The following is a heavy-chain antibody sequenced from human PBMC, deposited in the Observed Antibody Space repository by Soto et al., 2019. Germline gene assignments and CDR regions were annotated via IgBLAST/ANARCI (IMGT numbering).Heavy chain of an antibody. J-gene: IGHJ4*02. D-gene: IGHD6-19*01. CDR3: AREGSRGWRFDY. Sequence: QVQLVESGGGVVQPGRSLRLSCAASGFTFSSYGMHWVRQAPGKGLEWVAVIWYDGSNKYYADSVKGRFTISRDNSKNTLYLQMSSLIAEDTAVYYCAREGSRGWRFDYWGQGTLVTVSS. CDR2: IWYDGSNK. V-gene: IGHV3-33*01. CDR1: GFTFSSYG.